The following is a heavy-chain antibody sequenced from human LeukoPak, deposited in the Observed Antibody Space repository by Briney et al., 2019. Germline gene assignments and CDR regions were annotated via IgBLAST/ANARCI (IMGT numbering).Heavy chain of an antibody. Sequence: GGSLRLSCAASGFTFSNAWMSWVRQAPGRGLEWVGRIKRKGDDGTIDYAAPVKGRLSISRDDSKNTLYLQMKSLKSEDTAVYYCTAGTGRSDFDYWGQGTLVTASS. D-gene: IGHD3/OR15-3a*01. CDR2: IKRKGDDGTI. J-gene: IGHJ4*02. CDR3: TAGTGRSDFDY. CDR1: GFTFSNAW. V-gene: IGHV3-15*01.